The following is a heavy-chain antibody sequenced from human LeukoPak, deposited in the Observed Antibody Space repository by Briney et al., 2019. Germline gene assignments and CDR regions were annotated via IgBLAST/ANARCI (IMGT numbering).Heavy chain of an antibody. J-gene: IGHJ4*02. CDR1: GFTFSSYA. Sequence: GGSLRLSCAASGFTFSSYAMSWVRQAPGKGPEWASAISGSGGSTYYADSVKGRFTISRDNSKNTLYLQMNSLRAEDTAVYYCAKTLEWLAYFDYWGQGTLVTVSS. V-gene: IGHV3-23*01. CDR3: AKTLEWLAYFDY. CDR2: ISGSGGST. D-gene: IGHD3-3*01.